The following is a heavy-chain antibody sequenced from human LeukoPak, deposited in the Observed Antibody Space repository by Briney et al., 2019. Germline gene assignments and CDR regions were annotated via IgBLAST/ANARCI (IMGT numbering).Heavy chain of an antibody. CDR1: GDSVSSNSAA. CDR3: AREEGLCAAVGGRVCDNWFDP. V-gene: IGHV6-1*01. J-gene: IGHJ5*02. D-gene: IGHD6-19*01. Sequence: PSQTLSLTCAISGDSVSSNSAAWNCIRQSPSRGLEWLGRTYYRSKWYNDYAVSVKSRITINPDTSKNQFSLQLNSVTPEDTAVYYCAREEGLCAAVGGRVCDNWFDPRGQGTLVTVSS. CDR2: TYYRSKWYN.